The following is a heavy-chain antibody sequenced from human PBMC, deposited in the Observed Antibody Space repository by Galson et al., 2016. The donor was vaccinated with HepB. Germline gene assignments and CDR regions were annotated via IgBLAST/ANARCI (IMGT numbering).Heavy chain of an antibody. J-gene: IGHJ4*02. CDR2: VNPDSGGS. V-gene: IGHV1-2*02. CDR3: ARVGPSGFWPGLVSDQRYLDV. D-gene: IGHD2-2*01. CDR1: GYRLTDYW. Sequence: SVKVSCKASGYRLTDYWIHWLRQAPGQGPEWMGWVNPDSGGSKSAQKFQGRIILTRDTSISAAFLVLSDLSPDDTAGYYCARVGPSGFWPGLVSDQRYLDVWGQGTPVTVSS.